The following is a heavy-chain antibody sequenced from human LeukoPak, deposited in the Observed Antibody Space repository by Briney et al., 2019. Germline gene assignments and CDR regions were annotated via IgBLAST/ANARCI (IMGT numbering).Heavy chain of an antibody. CDR1: GFTFSSYG. CDR3: AKDPLPLGLMVRGVPDY. CDR2: ISYDGSNK. J-gene: IGHJ4*02. D-gene: IGHD3-10*01. V-gene: IGHV3-30*18. Sequence: GRSLRLSCAASGFTFSSYGMHWVRQAPGKGLEWVAVISYDGSNKYYADSVKGRFTISRDNSKNTLYLQMNSLRAEDTAVYYCAKDPLPLGLMVRGVPDYWGQGTLVTVSS.